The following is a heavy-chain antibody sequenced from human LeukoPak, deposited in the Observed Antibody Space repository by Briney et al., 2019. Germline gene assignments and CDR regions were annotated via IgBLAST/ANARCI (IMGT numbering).Heavy chain of an antibody. Sequence: ASVKVSCKASGYTFTGYYMHWVRQAPGQGLEWMGRINPNSGGTNYAQKFQGRVTMTRDTSISTAYMELSRLRSDGTAVYYCARDGDSYGYYYYYYMDVWGKGTTVTVSS. CDR1: GYTFTGYY. CDR2: INPNSGGT. V-gene: IGHV1-2*06. CDR3: ARDGDSYGYYYYYYMDV. D-gene: IGHD5-18*01. J-gene: IGHJ6*03.